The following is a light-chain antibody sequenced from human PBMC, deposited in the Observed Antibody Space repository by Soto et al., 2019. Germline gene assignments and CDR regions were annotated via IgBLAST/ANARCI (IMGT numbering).Light chain of an antibody. CDR2: GAS. V-gene: IGKV3D-15*01. Sequence: EIVMTQSPVTLYVSPGERATLSCRAIQFVSSNLAWYQQKPGQAPRLLIYGASTRATGIPARFSGSGSGTEFTLTIRNLQSEDFAVYFCQQYHNWPPITFGQGRRREIK. CDR1: QFVSSN. J-gene: IGKJ5*01. CDR3: QQYHNWPPIT.